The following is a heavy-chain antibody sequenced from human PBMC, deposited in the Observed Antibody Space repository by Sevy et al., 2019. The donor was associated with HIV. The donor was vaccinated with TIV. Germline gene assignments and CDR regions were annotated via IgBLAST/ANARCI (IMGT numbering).Heavy chain of an antibody. CDR2: IRYTGST. Sequence: SETLSLTCTVSGASISSSGYYWGWIRQPPGKGLEWIASIRYTGSTYYHPSLRSRVTISADASKNQFSLRLNSVTAADTAVYYRAGPTLTYSSGWSYYDHWGQGTVVTVSS. CDR1: GASISSSGYY. D-gene: IGHD6-19*01. J-gene: IGHJ4*02. V-gene: IGHV4-39*01. CDR3: AGPTLTYSSGWSYYDH.